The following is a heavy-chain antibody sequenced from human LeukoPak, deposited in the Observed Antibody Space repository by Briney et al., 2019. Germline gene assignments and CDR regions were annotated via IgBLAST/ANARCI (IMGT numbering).Heavy chain of an antibody. V-gene: IGHV7-4-1*02. CDR2: INTNTGNP. D-gene: IGHD5-12*01. Sequence: ASVKVSCKAPGYTFTSYAMNWVRQAPGQGLEWMGWINTNTGNPTYAQGFTGRFVFSLDTSVSTAYLQISSLKAEDTAVYYCARSNHIYSGYDFEKLGFDYWGQGTLVTVSS. J-gene: IGHJ4*02. CDR1: GYTFTSYA. CDR3: ARSNHIYSGYDFEKLGFDY.